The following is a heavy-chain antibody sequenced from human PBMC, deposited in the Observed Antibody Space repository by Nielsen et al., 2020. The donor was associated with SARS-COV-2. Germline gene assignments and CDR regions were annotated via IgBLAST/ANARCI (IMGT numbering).Heavy chain of an antibody. CDR3: ARDTTYAPHQGQLGY. V-gene: IGHV1-69*04. CDR2: IIPILGIA. Sequence: SVKVSCKASGGTFSSYAISWVRQAPGQGLEWMGRIIPILGIANYAQKFQGRVTMTRDTSTSTVYMELSSLRSEDTAVYYCARDTTYAPHQGQLGYWGQGTLVTVSS. CDR1: GGTFSSYA. J-gene: IGHJ4*02. D-gene: IGHD6-13*01.